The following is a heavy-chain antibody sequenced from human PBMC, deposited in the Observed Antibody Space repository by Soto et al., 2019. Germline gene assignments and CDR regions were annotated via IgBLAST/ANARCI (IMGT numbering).Heavy chain of an antibody. CDR1: GGSISSGGYY. CDR2: IFYSGTT. J-gene: IGHJ6*02. V-gene: IGHV4-31*03. CDR3: ARDLTYFDILTGYERYYGMDV. D-gene: IGHD3-9*01. Sequence: SETLSLTCTVSGGSISSGGYYWSWIRQHPGKGLEWIGYIFYSGTTYYNPSLESRVTISVDTSKNQFSLKLSSVTAADTAVYYCARDLTYFDILTGYERYYGMDVWGQGTTVTVSS.